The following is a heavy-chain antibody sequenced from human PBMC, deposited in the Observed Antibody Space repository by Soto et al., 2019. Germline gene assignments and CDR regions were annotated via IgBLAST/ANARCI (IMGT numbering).Heavy chain of an antibody. Sequence: SETLSLTCTVSGDSISNNNFYWGWIRQPPGEGLEWIGTIYYSGSTYYNPSLKSRVTISVDTSNNQLSLKLSSVTAADTAVYYCARDMWYYYDSSGYFQDAFDIWGQGTMVTVSS. D-gene: IGHD3-22*01. CDR3: ARDMWYYYDSSGYFQDAFDI. V-gene: IGHV4-39*02. CDR1: GDSISNNNFY. CDR2: IYYSGST. J-gene: IGHJ3*02.